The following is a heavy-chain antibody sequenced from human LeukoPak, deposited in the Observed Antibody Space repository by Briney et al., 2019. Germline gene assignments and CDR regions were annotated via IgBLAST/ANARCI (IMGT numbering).Heavy chain of an antibody. CDR2: ISAYNGNT. J-gene: IGHJ3*02. CDR1: GYTFTSYG. V-gene: IGHV1-18*01. CDR3: ARGSIVGATSDAFDI. D-gene: IGHD1-26*01. Sequence: ASVKVSCKASGYTFTSYGISWVRQAPGQGLEWMGWISAYNGNTNYAQKFQGRVTMTRDTSISTAYMELSRLRSDDTAAYYCARGSIVGATSDAFDIWGQGTMVTVSS.